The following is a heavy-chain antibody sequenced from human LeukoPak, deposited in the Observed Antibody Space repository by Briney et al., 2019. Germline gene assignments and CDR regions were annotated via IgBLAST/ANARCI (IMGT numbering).Heavy chain of an antibody. J-gene: IGHJ4*02. D-gene: IGHD6-13*01. V-gene: IGHV4-39*07. CDR1: GGSISSSSYY. CDR3: ARRGIAGTNDY. CDR2: IYYSGST. Sequence: SETLSLTCTVSGGSISSSSYYWGWIRQPPGKGLEWIGSIYYSGSTYYNPSLKSRVTISVDTSKNQFSLKLSSVTAADTAVYYCARRGIAGTNDYWGQGTLVTVSS.